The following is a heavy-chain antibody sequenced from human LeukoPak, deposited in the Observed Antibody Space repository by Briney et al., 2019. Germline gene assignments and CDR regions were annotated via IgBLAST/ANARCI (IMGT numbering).Heavy chain of an antibody. V-gene: IGHV4-4*07. D-gene: IGHD2-15*01. J-gene: IGHJ4*02. CDR3: ASEYCSGGSCYFLH. CDR1: GGSISSYY. Sequence: SETLSLTCTVSGGSISSYYWSWIRQPAGKGLEWIGRIYTSGSTNYTPSLKSRVTMSVDTSKNQFSLKLSSVTAADSAVYYCASEYCSGGSCYFLHWGQGTLVTVSS. CDR2: IYTSGST.